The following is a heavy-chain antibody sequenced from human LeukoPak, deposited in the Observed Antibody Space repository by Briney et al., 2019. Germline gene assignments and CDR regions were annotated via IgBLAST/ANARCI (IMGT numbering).Heavy chain of an antibody. CDR3: ARDRHSYGYTSTLHDAFDI. CDR1: GGSISSSSYY. V-gene: IGHV4-39*07. D-gene: IGHD5-18*01. Sequence: PSETLSLTCTVSGGSISSSSYYWGWIRQPPGKGLEWIGSIYYSGSTYYNPSLKSRVTISVDTSKNQFSLKLSSVTAADTAVYYCARDRHSYGYTSTLHDAFDIWGQGTMVTVSS. CDR2: IYYSGST. J-gene: IGHJ3*02.